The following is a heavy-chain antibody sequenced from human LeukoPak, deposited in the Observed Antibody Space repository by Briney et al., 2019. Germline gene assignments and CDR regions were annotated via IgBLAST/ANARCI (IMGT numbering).Heavy chain of an antibody. CDR3: ASVKWSVVSFVY. CDR1: GGSFSGYY. V-gene: IGHV4-34*01. D-gene: IGHD1-26*01. J-gene: IGHJ4*02. Sequence: PSETLSLTCAVYGGSFSGYYWSWIRQPPGKGLEWIGEINHSGSTNYNPSLKSRVTISVDTSKNQFSLKLSSVTAADTAVYYCASVKWSVVSFVYWGQGTLVTVSS. CDR2: INHSGST.